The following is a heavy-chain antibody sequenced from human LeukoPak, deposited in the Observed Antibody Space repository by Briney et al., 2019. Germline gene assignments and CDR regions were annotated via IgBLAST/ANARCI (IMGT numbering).Heavy chain of an antibody. CDR1: GRSFSGYY. CDR2: INHSGST. J-gene: IGHJ6*04. Sequence: SETLSLTCAVYGRSFSGYYWSWIRQPPGKGLEWIGEINHSGSTNYNPSLKSRVTISVDTSKNQFSLKLSSVTAADTAVYYCARAGGYSDWNPNAYYYYGMDVWGKGTTVTVSS. V-gene: IGHV4-34*01. D-gene: IGHD3-9*01. CDR3: ARAGGYSDWNPNAYYYYGMDV.